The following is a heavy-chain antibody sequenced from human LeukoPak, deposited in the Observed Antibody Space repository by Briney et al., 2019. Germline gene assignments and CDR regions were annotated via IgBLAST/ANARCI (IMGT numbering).Heavy chain of an antibody. D-gene: IGHD2/OR15-2a*01. Sequence: SETLSLTCAVSGGSISSGGYSWSWIRQPLGEGLEWIGYIHGSGNTDYNPSLRSRVTISVDTSKNQFSLKLSSVTAADTAVYYCARAFPHFDYWGQGTLVTVSS. CDR2: IHGSGNT. CDR1: GGSISSGGYS. J-gene: IGHJ4*02. CDR3: ARAFPHFDY. V-gene: IGHV4-61*08.